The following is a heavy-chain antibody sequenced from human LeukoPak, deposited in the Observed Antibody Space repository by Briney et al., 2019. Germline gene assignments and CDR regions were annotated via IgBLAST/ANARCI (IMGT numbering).Heavy chain of an antibody. CDR3: ARGPGSGYPYYFDY. CDR1: GASISNYY. D-gene: IGHD3-3*01. Sequence: SETLSLTCTVSGASISNYYWSWIRQAAGKGLEWVGRIYTSGSTDYNPSLKSRVTMSVDTSKNQFSLKLSSVTAADTAVYYCARGPGSGYPYYFDYWGQGTLVTVSS. J-gene: IGHJ4*02. CDR2: IYTSGST. V-gene: IGHV4-4*07.